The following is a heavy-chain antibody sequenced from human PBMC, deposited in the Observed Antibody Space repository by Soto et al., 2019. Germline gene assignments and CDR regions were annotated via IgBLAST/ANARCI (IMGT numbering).Heavy chain of an antibody. D-gene: IGHD5-12*01. J-gene: IGHJ4*02. V-gene: IGHV4-31*03. CDR2: IFHSGRT. CDR1: GDCISSGSGY. Sequence: PSDTLSLTCTVSGDCISSGSGYWSWVRQHPGRGLEWLGYIFHSGRTYYSPSLSSRLTLSIDTSNNQLSLNLRSVTAADTAVYYCARGLKWPDYWAQGTLVTVPS. CDR3: ARGLKWPDY.